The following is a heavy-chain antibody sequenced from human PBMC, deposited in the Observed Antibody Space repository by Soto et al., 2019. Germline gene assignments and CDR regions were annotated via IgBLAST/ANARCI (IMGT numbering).Heavy chain of an antibody. J-gene: IGHJ6*02. CDR1: GYTFTSYG. Sequence: GASVKVSCKVSGYTFTSYGISWVRQAPGQGLEGMGWISAYNGNTNYAQKLQGRVTMTTDTSTSTAYMELRSLRSDDTAVYYCARGGYCSSTSCYQGSYYYGMDVWGQGTTVTVSS. CDR3: ARGGYCSSTSCYQGSYYYGMDV. V-gene: IGHV1-18*04. D-gene: IGHD2-2*03. CDR2: ISAYNGNT.